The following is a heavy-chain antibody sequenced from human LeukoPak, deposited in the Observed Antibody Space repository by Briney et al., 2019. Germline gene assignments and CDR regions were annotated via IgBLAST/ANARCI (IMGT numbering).Heavy chain of an antibody. Sequence: GGSLRLSCAASGFTFSSYSMNWVRQAPGKGLEWVSSISSSSSYIYYADSVKGRFTIFRDNAKNSLYLQMNSLRAEDTAVYYCARVGEQQLADYWGQGTLVTVSS. CDR1: GFTFSSYS. D-gene: IGHD6-13*01. CDR2: ISSSSSYI. J-gene: IGHJ4*02. CDR3: ARVGEQQLADY. V-gene: IGHV3-21*01.